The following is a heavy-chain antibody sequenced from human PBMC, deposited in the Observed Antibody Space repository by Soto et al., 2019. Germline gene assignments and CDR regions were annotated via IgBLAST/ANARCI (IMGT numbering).Heavy chain of an antibody. CDR2: IYYSGST. CDR3: ARHSSGWYRFDY. CDR1: GGSISSNSYY. V-gene: IGHV4-39*01. Sequence: LSLTCTVSGGSISSNSYYWGWILQSPGKGLEWIGSIYYSGSTYYSPSLNSRVTISVDTSNNQFSLKLTSVTAADTAVYYCARHSSGWYRFDYWGQGTPVTVSS. J-gene: IGHJ4*02. D-gene: IGHD6-19*01.